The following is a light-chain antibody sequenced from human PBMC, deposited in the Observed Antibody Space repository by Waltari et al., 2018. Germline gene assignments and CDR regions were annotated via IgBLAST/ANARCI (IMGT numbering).Light chain of an antibody. Sequence: DIQMTQSPSTLSASVGDRVTITCLASQSISSWLAWYQQKPGKAPKLLIYQASSLESGGPSRFSGSGSGTEFTLTISSLQPDDFATYYCQQYNRYSYTFGQGTKLQIE. CDR1: QSISSW. CDR3: QQYNRYSYT. CDR2: QAS. V-gene: IGKV1-5*03. J-gene: IGKJ2*01.